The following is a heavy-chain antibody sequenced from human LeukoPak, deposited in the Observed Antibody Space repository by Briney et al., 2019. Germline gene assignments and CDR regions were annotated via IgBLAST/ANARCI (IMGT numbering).Heavy chain of an antibody. V-gene: IGHV3-48*02. D-gene: IGHD3-10*01. CDR1: GFTVSNNY. Sequence: GGSLRLSCAVSGFTVSNNYMNWVRQAPGKGLEWVSYISSSSSTIYYADSVKGRFTISRDNAKNSLYLQMNSLRDEDTAVYYCAREYYGSGTYPFDYWGQGTLVTVSS. CDR3: AREYYGSGTYPFDY. J-gene: IGHJ4*02. CDR2: ISSSSSTI.